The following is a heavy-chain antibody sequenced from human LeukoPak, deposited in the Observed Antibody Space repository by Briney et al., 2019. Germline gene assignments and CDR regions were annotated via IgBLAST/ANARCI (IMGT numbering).Heavy chain of an antibody. J-gene: IGHJ4*02. CDR3: AREGYYYDSSGYYPFDY. D-gene: IGHD3-22*01. V-gene: IGHV1-69*04. Sequence: ASAKVSCKASGGTFISYAISWVRQAPGQGLEWMGRIIPILGIANYAQKFQGRVTITAAKSTSTAYMELSSLRSEDTAVYYCAREGYYYDSSGYYPFDYWGQGTLVTVSS. CDR1: GGTFISYA. CDR2: IIPILGIA.